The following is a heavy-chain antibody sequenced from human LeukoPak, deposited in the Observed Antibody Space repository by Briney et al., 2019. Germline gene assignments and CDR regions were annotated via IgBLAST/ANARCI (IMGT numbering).Heavy chain of an antibody. CDR2: IKQDGSEK. CDR3: AREAFFGY. V-gene: IGHV3-7*03. J-gene: IGHJ4*02. CDR1: GFTFSNYW. Sequence: PGGSLRLSCAASGFTFSNYWMSWVRQAPGKGLEWVANIKQDGSEKYYVDSAKGRFTISRDNAKNSLYLQMNSLRAEDTAVYYCAREAFFGYWGQGTLVTVSS.